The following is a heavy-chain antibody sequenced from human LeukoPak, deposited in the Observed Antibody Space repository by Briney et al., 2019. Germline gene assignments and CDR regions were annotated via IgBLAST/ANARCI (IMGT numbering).Heavy chain of an antibody. Sequence: GGSLRLSCAVSEFTFTNYGMLWVRQAPGKGLEWVAFIRYDGSHNYYADSVKGRFTISRDISKNTLFLQMNSLRPEDTAVYYCAKDKGGARIYFDSWGQGTLVTVSS. D-gene: IGHD1-26*01. CDR3: AKDKGGARIYFDS. CDR2: IRYDGSHN. V-gene: IGHV3-30*02. CDR1: EFTFTNYG. J-gene: IGHJ4*02.